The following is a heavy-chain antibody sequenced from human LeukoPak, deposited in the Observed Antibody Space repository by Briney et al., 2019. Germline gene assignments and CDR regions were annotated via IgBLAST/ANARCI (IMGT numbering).Heavy chain of an antibody. Sequence: GGSLRLSCAASGFTFSSYGMHWVRQAPGKGLEWVAVIWYDGSNKYYADSVKGRFTISRDNSKNTLYLQMNSLRAEDTAVYYCAKHLDYYGSGSWWGGGYYYYGMDVWGQGTTVTVSS. CDR3: AKHLDYYGSGSWWGGGYYYYGMDV. D-gene: IGHD3-10*01. CDR1: GFTFSSYG. V-gene: IGHV3-33*06. CDR2: IWYDGSNK. J-gene: IGHJ6*02.